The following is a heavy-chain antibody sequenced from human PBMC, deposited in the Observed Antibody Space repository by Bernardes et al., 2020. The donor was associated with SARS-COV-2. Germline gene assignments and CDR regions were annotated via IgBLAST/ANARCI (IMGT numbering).Heavy chain of an antibody. J-gene: IGHJ4*02. CDR3: AKVAKGDNSGDY. CDR1: DFTFSDYA. CDR2: ISWNSGSI. D-gene: IGHD3-10*01. Sequence: GWSLRLSCVASDFTFSDYAMNWVRQAPGKGLEWVSGISWNSGSIGYADSVKGRFTISRDNAKNSLYLQMNSLRAEDTALYYCAKVAKGDNSGDYWGQGTLVTVSS. V-gene: IGHV3-9*01.